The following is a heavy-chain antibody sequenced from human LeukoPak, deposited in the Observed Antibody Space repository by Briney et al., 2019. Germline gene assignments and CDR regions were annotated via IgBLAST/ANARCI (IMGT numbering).Heavy chain of an antibody. Sequence: SETLSLTCTVSGGSISSGDYYWSWIRQPPGKGLEWIGYIYYSGSTYYNPSLKSRVTISVDTSKNQFSLKLSSVTAADTAVYYYARAPQVITSTLYYYYGMDVWGQGTTVTVSS. D-gene: IGHD3-10*01. V-gene: IGHV4-30-4*02. J-gene: IGHJ6*02. CDR1: GGSISSGDYY. CDR2: IYYSGST. CDR3: ARAPQVITSTLYYYYGMDV.